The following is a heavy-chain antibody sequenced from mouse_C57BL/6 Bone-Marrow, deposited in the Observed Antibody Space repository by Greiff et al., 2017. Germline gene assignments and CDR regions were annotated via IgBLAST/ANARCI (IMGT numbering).Heavy chain of an antibody. CDR3: ARPLRPYYAMDY. D-gene: IGHD1-2*01. CDR2: ISSGGSYT. V-gene: IGHV5-6*01. CDR1: GFTFSSYG. Sequence: EVQLVESGGDLVKPGGSLKLSCAASGFTFSSYGMSWVRQTPDKRLEWVATISSGGSYTYYPDSVKGRFTISRDNAKNTLYLQMSSLKSEDTAMYYCARPLRPYYAMDYWGQGTSVTVSS. J-gene: IGHJ4*01.